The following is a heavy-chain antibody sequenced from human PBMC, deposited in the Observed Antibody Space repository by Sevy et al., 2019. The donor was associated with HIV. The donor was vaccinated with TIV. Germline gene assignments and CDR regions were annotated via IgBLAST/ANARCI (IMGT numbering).Heavy chain of an antibody. CDR3: AKRERSYYDSSGNYDAFDV. Sequence: GGSLRLSCAASGFDFSTYDMHWVRQAPGKGLEWVAFISFDGSDKWYVDSVKGRFTISRDNSKNTLYVQMNTLRDEDRAGYYGAKRERSYYDSSGNYDAFDVWGQGTSVTVSS. J-gene: IGHJ3*01. V-gene: IGHV3-33*03. D-gene: IGHD3-22*01. CDR2: ISFDGSDK. CDR1: GFDFSTYD.